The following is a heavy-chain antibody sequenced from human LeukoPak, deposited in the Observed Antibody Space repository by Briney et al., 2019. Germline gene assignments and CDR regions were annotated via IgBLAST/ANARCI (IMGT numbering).Heavy chain of an antibody. Sequence: SETLSLTCTVSGGSISSYYWSWIRQPPGKGLEWIGYIYYSGSTNYNPSLKSRVTISVDTSKNKFSLKLSSVTAADTAVYYCARLAPSVSGVDYWGQGTLVTVSS. CDR1: GGSISSYY. V-gene: IGHV4-59*08. J-gene: IGHJ4*02. CDR3: ARLAPSVSGVDY. D-gene: IGHD3-10*01. CDR2: IYYSGST.